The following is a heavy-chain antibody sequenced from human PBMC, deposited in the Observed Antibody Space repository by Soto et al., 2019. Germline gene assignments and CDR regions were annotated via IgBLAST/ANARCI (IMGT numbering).Heavy chain of an antibody. V-gene: IGHV4-31*03. CDR2: IFHRGST. CDR3: VRGGIAGHWFDP. D-gene: IGHD2-15*01. J-gene: IGHJ5*02. Sequence: QVQLQESGPGLVKPSQTLSLTCSVSRAFINSGGFYYSWIRQPPGKGLEWLGYIFHRGSTLYNPSLRGRLTLSADTSRNQLSLHLTSVTAADTAVYYCVRGGIAGHWFDPWGQGILVTVSS. CDR1: RAFINSGGFY.